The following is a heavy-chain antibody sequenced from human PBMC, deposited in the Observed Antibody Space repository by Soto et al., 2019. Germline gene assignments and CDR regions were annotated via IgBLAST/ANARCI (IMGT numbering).Heavy chain of an antibody. J-gene: IGHJ5*02. CDR1: GGSISSGDYY. V-gene: IGHV4-30-4*01. CDR3: ARIWNDILTGLVAP. Sequence: QVQLQESGPGLVKPSQTLSLTCTVSGGSISSGDYYWSWIRQPPGKGLEWIGYIYYSGSTYYNPSLKRPVTISVDTSKNQFSLKLSSVTAADTAVYYCARIWNDILTGLVAPWGQGTLVTVSS. D-gene: IGHD3-9*01. CDR2: IYYSGST.